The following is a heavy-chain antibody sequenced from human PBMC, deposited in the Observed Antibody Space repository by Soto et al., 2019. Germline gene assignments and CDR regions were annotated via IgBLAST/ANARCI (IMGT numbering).Heavy chain of an antibody. CDR1: GFTFSSYG. V-gene: IGHV3-30*18. D-gene: IGHD5-18*01. CDR3: AKDQRIQLWFRPYYYGMHG. CDR2: ISYDGSNK. Sequence: VQLVESGGGVVQPGRSLRLSCAASGFTFSSYGMHWVRQAPGKGLEWVAVISYDGSNKYYADSVKGRFTISRDNSKNTLYLQMNRLRADDTAVYYCAKDQRIQLWFRPYYYGMHGWCQGTTVTVSS. J-gene: IGHJ6*02.